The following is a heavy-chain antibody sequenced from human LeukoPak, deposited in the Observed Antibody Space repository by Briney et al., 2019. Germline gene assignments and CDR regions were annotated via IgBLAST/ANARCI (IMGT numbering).Heavy chain of an antibody. V-gene: IGHV1-8*01. CDR1: GYTFTSYD. CDR3: ARGRGNMTTGSAAFDI. J-gene: IGHJ3*02. D-gene: IGHD4-11*01. Sequence: GSVKVSCKASGYTFTSYDINWVRQGTGQGFEWMGWMNPNSGNTGSAQKFQDRVTMIRDTSITTAYMELSRLRSDDTAVYYCARGRGNMTTGSAAFDIWGQGTMVTVSS. CDR2: MNPNSGNT.